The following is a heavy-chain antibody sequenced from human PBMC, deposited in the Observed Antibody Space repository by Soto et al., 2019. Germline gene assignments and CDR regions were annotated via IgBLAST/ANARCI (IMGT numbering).Heavy chain of an antibody. CDR3: TRRLIAVAGTSYFYYGMDV. D-gene: IGHD6-19*01. V-gene: IGHV5-10-1*01. CDR1: GYSFTSYW. Sequence: GESLKISCKGSGYSFTSYWINWVRQMPGKGLEWMGRIDPSDSYTNYSPSFQGHVTISADKSISTAYLRWSSLKASDTAVYYCTRRLIAVAGTSYFYYGMDVWGQGTTVTVSS. J-gene: IGHJ6*02. CDR2: IDPSDSYT.